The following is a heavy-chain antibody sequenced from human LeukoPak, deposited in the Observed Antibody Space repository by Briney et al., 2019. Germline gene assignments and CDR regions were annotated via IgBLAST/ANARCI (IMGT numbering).Heavy chain of an antibody. Sequence: PGGSLRLSCAASGFTFSSYSMNWVRQAPGKGLEWVSSISSSSSYIYYADSVKGRFTISRDNAKNSLYLQMNSLRAEDTAVYYCGAVPLTGYYNDDYWGQGTLVTVSS. J-gene: IGHJ4*02. CDR2: ISSSSSYI. CDR3: GAVPLTGYYNDDY. D-gene: IGHD3-9*01. CDR1: GFTFSSYS. V-gene: IGHV3-21*01.